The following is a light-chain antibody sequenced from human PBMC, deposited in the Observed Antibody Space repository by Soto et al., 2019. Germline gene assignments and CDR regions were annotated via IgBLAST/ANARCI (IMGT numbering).Light chain of an antibody. CDR1: KNDIGVYDF. CDR3: ATWDGSYV. V-gene: IGLV2-8*01. Sequence: QSVLTQPPSASGSPGQSVTISCTGTKNDIGVYDFVSWYQHHPGKAPRLIIYEVVQRPSGVPDRFSGSKSGNTASLTVSGLQAADEADYYCATWDGSYVFGTGTKVTVL. J-gene: IGLJ1*01. CDR2: EVV.